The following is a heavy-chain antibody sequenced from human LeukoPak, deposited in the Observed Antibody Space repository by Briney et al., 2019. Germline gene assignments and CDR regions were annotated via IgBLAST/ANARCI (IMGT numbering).Heavy chain of an antibody. Sequence: ASVTVSCKASGYTFTSYGISWVRQAPGQGREWMGWISAYNGNTNYAQKLQGRVTMTTDTSTSTAYLELRSLRSDDTAVYYCARDRITNVRGLFDWFDPWGQGTLVTVSS. D-gene: IGHD3-10*01. CDR1: GYTFTSYG. CDR2: ISAYNGNT. J-gene: IGHJ5*02. CDR3: ARDRITNVRGLFDWFDP. V-gene: IGHV1-18*01.